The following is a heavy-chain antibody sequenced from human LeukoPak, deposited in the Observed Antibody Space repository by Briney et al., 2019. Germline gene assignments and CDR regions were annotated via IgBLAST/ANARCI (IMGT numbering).Heavy chain of an antibody. V-gene: IGHV1-69*05. CDR3: ATTFEPGYSSSWYGYMDV. Sequence: SVKVSCKASGGTFSSYAISWVRQAPGQGLEWMGGIIPIFGTANYAQKFQGRVTITTDESTSTAYMELSSLRSEETAVYYCATTFEPGYSSSWYGYMDVWGKGTTVTVSS. CDR1: GGTFSSYA. CDR2: IIPIFGTA. D-gene: IGHD6-13*01. J-gene: IGHJ6*03.